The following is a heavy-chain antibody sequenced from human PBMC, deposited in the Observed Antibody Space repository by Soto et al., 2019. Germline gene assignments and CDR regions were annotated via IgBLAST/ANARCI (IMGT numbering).Heavy chain of an antibody. Sequence: PGXSLRLSCAASGFTLSSYWLHWFRQAPVNGLVWVSRINSDGSSTSYADSVKGRFTISRDNAKNTLYLQMNSLRAEDTAVYYCAIRASYYDSSGYFDYWGQGTLVTVSS. J-gene: IGHJ4*02. CDR3: AIRASYYDSSGYFDY. V-gene: IGHV3-74*01. D-gene: IGHD3-22*01. CDR1: GFTLSSYW. CDR2: INSDGSST.